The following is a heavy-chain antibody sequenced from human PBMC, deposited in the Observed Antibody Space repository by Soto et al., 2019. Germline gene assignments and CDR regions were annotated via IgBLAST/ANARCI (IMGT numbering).Heavy chain of an antibody. D-gene: IGHD3-10*01. CDR3: ARVWGGAFDF. CDR2: IYYSGSA. J-gene: IGHJ3*01. V-gene: IGHV4-30-4*02. CDR1: GGSISSGDYY. Sequence: SETLSLTCTVSGGSISSGDYYWSWIRQPPGKGLEWIGYIYYSGSAYYNPSLKSRVTISVDTSKNQFSLKLSSVTAADTAVYYCARVWGGAFDFWGQGTMVTVSS.